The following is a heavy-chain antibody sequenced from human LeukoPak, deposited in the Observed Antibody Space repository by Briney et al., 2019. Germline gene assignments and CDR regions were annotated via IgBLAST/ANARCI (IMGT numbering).Heavy chain of an antibody. CDR2: IRYDGSNK. CDR1: GFTFSSYG. D-gene: IGHD3-22*01. CDR3: AKDLYYYDSSGYSGFDY. J-gene: IGHJ4*02. V-gene: IGHV3-30*02. Sequence: GGSLRLSCAASGFTFSSYGMHWVRQAPGKGLEWVAFIRYDGSNKYYADSVKGRFTISRDNSKNTLYLQMNSPRAEDTAVYYCAKDLYYYDSSGYSGFDYWGQGTLVTVSS.